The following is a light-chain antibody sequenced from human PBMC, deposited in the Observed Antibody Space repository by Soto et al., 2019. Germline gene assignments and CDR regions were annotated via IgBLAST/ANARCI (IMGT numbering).Light chain of an antibody. CDR1: QSISTY. J-gene: IGKJ1*01. V-gene: IGKV1-5*01. Sequence: DIQMTQSPSSLSASVRDRVTITCRASQSISTYLNWYQQKPGNPPKLLIYDTSRLERAVPSRFSASGSGTEFTLTISGLQPDDFATYYCHQYNSYTWTFGQGTKVDIK. CDR2: DTS. CDR3: HQYNSYTWT.